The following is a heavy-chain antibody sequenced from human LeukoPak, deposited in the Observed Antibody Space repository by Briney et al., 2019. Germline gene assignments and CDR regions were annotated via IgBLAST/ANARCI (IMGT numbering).Heavy chain of an antibody. V-gene: IGHV4-39*01. CDR2: IYYSGST. Sequence: SETLSLTCTVSGGSIISSSYYWGWIRQPPGKGLEWIGSIYYSGSTYYNPSLESRVTISVDTSKNQFSLKLSSVTAADTAVYYCARQRGSYSDDMDVWGQGTTVSVSS. J-gene: IGHJ6*02. CDR1: GGSIISSSYY. CDR3: ARQRGSYSDDMDV. D-gene: IGHD1-26*01.